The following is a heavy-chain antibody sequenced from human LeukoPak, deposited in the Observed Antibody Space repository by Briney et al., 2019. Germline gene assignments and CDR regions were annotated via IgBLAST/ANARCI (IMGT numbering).Heavy chain of an antibody. Sequence: ASVKVSCKASGYTFTGYYTHWVRQAPGQGLEWMGWINPNSGGTNYAQKFQGRVTMTRDTSISTAYMELSRLRSDDTAVYYCASGDDSSGYYDAFDIWGQGTMVTVSS. D-gene: IGHD3-22*01. V-gene: IGHV1-2*02. CDR3: ASGDDSSGYYDAFDI. J-gene: IGHJ3*02. CDR2: INPNSGGT. CDR1: GYTFTGYY.